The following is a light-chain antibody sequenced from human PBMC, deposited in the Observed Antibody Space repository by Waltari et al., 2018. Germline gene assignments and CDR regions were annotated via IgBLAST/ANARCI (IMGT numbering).Light chain of an antibody. J-gene: IGKJ1*01. Sequence: ELVLTQSPGTLSLSPGERAPLSCKASQRVNRALAWYQQKPGQAPRLLIYGIFDRAAGTPDRFSGSGSGTDFSLTISRLEPEDFAVYYCQHYLRLPVTFGQGTRVEVK. CDR3: QHYLRLPVT. V-gene: IGKV3-20*01. CDR1: QRVNRA. CDR2: GIF.